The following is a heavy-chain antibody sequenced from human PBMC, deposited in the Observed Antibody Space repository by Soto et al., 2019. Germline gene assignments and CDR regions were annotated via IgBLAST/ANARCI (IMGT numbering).Heavy chain of an antibody. V-gene: IGHV3-13*01. D-gene: IGHD3-10*01. CDR3: ARGTMVRGTLDPGISGPLDY. CDR2: LGAGGDT. J-gene: IGHJ4*02. Sequence: EVQLVESGGGLVQPGGSLRLACAVSGFTVSNHDMHWVRQVTGKGLEWVSTLGAGGDTYFPDSVKGRFTISRENDKNSLYLQMNSLRAGDTAVYYCARGTMVRGTLDPGISGPLDYWGQGTLVAVSS. CDR1: GFTVSNHD.